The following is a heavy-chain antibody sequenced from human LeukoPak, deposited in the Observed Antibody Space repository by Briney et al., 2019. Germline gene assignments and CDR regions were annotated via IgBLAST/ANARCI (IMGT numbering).Heavy chain of an antibody. J-gene: IGHJ4*02. CDR2: IKQDGSEK. D-gene: IGHD6-19*01. Sequence: PGGSLRLSCAASGFTFSSYCRSWVRQAPGKGLEWVANIKQDGSEKYYVDSVKGRFTISRDNAKNSLYLQMNSLRAEDTAVYYCVTGPRWQWLVGYWSQGTLVTVSS. CDR1: GFTFSSYC. V-gene: IGHV3-7*01. CDR3: VTGPRWQWLVGY.